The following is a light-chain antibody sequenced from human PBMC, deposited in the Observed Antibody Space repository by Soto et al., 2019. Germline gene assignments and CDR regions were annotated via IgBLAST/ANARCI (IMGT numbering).Light chain of an antibody. CDR3: QQYNSYSPET. J-gene: IGKJ1*01. CDR2: KAS. V-gene: IGKV1-5*03. Sequence: DIQMTQSPSTLSASVGDRVTITCRASQSISSWLAWYQQKPGKAPKLLIYKASSLESGVPSRFSCSGSGTEFTLTISSLQPDDFATYYCQQYNSYSPETFGQGTKV. CDR1: QSISSW.